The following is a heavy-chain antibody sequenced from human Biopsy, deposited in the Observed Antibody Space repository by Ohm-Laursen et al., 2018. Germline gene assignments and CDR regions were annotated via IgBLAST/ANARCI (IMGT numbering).Heavy chain of an antibody. D-gene: IGHD4/OR15-4a*01. J-gene: IGHJ3*01. Sequence: GTLSLTCAVYGGSFSGYDWTWIRQPPGKGLEWVGEFIHTGTTIYNPSLKSRLTISVDKSKNHFSLRLTSVTAADTATYFCARGPYGDNAGAFDVWGQGTVVTVSS. V-gene: IGHV4-34*01. CDR3: ARGPYGDNAGAFDV. CDR2: FIHTGTT. CDR1: GGSFSGYD.